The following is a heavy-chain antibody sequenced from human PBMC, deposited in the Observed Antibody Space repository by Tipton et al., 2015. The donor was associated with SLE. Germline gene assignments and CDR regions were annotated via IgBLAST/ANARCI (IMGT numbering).Heavy chain of an antibody. CDR3: ARLGYAFWSRYADS. D-gene: IGHD3-3*01. CDR2: IYYSGST. CDR1: GGSISGSRNY. Sequence: GLVKPSETLSLTCTVSGGSISGSRNYWGWIRQPPGKGLEWIGYIYYSGSTNYNPSLKSRVTISVDTSKKQFSLKLSSVTAADTAVYYCARLGYAFWSRYADSWGQGTLVTVSS. J-gene: IGHJ4*02. V-gene: IGHV4-61*05.